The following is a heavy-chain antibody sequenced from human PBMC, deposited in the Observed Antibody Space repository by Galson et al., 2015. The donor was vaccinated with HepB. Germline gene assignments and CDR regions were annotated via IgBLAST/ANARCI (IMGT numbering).Heavy chain of an antibody. Sequence: SVKVSCKVSGYTLTELSMHWVRQAPGKGLEWMGGFDPEDGETIYAQKFRGRVTMTEDTSTDTAYMELSSLRSEDTAVYYCATGKITMVRGFDWFDPWGQGTLVTVSS. CDR2: FDPEDGET. J-gene: IGHJ5*02. CDR1: GYTLTELS. V-gene: IGHV1-24*01. CDR3: ATGKITMVRGFDWFDP. D-gene: IGHD3-10*01.